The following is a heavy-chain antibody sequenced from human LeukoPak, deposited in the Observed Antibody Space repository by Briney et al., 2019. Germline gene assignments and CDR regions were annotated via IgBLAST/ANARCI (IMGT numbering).Heavy chain of an antibody. V-gene: IGHV3-74*01. CDR2: INTDGSST. D-gene: IGHD1-26*01. Sequence: PGGSLRLSCAASGFTFSSYWMHWVRQAPGKGLVWVSRINTDGSSTSYADSVKGRFTISRDNAKNTLYLQMNSLRAEDTAVYYCARDLSPFRWELPEDYWGQGTLVTVSS. J-gene: IGHJ4*02. CDR1: GFTFSSYW. CDR3: ARDLSPFRWELPEDY.